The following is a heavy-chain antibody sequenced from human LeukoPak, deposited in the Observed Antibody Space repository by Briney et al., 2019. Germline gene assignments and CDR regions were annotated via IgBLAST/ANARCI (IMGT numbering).Heavy chain of an antibody. CDR3: ARGYNWNYGAWFDP. V-gene: IGHV4-34*01. J-gene: IGHJ5*02. D-gene: IGHD1-7*01. CDR1: GGSFSGYY. Sequence: PSETLSLTCAVYGGSFSGYYWSWIRQPPGKGLEWIGEINHSGSTNYNPSLKSRVTISVDTSKNQFSLKLSSVTAADTAVYYCARGYNWNYGAWFDPWGQGTLVTVSS. CDR2: INHSGST.